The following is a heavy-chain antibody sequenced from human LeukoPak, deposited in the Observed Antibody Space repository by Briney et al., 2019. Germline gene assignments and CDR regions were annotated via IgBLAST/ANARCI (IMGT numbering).Heavy chain of an antibody. J-gene: IGHJ3*02. CDR1: RFTFSRYA. D-gene: IGHD3-22*01. Sequence: PGGSLRLSCAASRFTFSRYAMSWVRQAPGQRLESVSAISGSDGSPQYADSAKGRFNISRDNSNNTLYLEMNSLRAGDSAVYYCAKDRDSSGYSDAFDTWGQGTMVTVSS. CDR2: ISGSDGSP. V-gene: IGHV3-23*01. CDR3: AKDRDSSGYSDAFDT.